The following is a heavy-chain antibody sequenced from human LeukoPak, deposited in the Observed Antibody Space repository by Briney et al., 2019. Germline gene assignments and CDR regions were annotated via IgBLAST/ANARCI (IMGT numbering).Heavy chain of an antibody. CDR3: ARDLKYYYGSGSYYNGGHYYYGMDV. J-gene: IGHJ6*04. D-gene: IGHD3-10*01. CDR2: INAGNGNT. V-gene: IGHV1-3*01. CDR1: GYTFTSYA. Sequence: ASVKVSCKASGYTFTSYAMHWVRQAPGQRLEWMGWINAGNGNTKYSQKFQGRVTITADKSTSTAYMELSSLRSEDTAVYYCARDLKYYYGSGSYYNGGHYYYGMDVWGKGTTVTVSS.